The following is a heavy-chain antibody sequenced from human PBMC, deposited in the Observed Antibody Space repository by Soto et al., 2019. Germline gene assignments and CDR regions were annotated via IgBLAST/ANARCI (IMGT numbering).Heavy chain of an antibody. CDR3: ARGGGSHPSWFDP. CDR2: IWFDGSKK. V-gene: IGHV3-33*01. D-gene: IGHD1-26*01. J-gene: IGHJ5*02. CDR1: GFSFRSYG. Sequence: QVQLVESGGGVVQPGRSLRLSCAASGFSFRSYGIHWVRQAPGKGLEWVAFIWFDGSKKYYADSAKGRFTISRDNSKNILYLQMNSLRDEDTAVYYCARGGGSHPSWFDPWGQGTLVSVSS.